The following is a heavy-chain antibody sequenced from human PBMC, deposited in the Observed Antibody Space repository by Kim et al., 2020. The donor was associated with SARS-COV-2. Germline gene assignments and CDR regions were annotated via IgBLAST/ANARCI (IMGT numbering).Heavy chain of an antibody. Sequence: GGSLRLSCAASGFTVSSNYMSWVRQAPGKGLEGVSVIYSGGSTYYADSVKGRFTISRDNSKNTLYLQMNSLRAEDTAVYYCARDYYDSSGPWDYWGQGTLVTVSS. D-gene: IGHD3-22*01. CDR2: IYSGGST. V-gene: IGHV3-53*01. J-gene: IGHJ4*02. CDR1: GFTVSSNY. CDR3: ARDYYDSSGPWDY.